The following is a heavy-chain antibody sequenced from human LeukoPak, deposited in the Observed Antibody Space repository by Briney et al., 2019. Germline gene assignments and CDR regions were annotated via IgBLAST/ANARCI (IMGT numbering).Heavy chain of an antibody. J-gene: IGHJ4*02. CDR2: VDPEDGET. CDR3: ATVLKIVGAATGRVLFDY. CDR1: GYTFTDYY. V-gene: IGHV1-69-2*01. D-gene: IGHD1-26*01. Sequence: GASVKVSCKASGYTFTDYYMHWVQQAPGKGLEWMGRVDPEDGETIYAEKFQGRVTITADTSTDTAYMELSSLRSEDTAVYYCATVLKIVGAATGRVLFDYWGQGTLVTVSS.